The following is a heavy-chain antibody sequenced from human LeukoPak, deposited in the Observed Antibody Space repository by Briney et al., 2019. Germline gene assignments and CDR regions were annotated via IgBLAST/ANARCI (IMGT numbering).Heavy chain of an antibody. CDR2: MNPNSGNT. D-gene: IGHD3-9*01. V-gene: IGHV1-8*03. J-gene: IGHJ6*03. CDR3: ARRNFDYMDV. Sequence: ASVKVSCKASGYTFTNYDISWVRQATGQGLEWMGWMNPNSGNTGYAQKFQGRVTITRNTSISTVYMELSSLRSEDTAVYYCARRNFDYMDVWGKGTTVTVSS. CDR1: GYTFTNYD.